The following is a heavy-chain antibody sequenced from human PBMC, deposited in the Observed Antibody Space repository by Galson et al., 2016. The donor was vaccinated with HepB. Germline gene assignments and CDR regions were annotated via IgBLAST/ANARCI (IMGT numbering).Heavy chain of an antibody. J-gene: IGHJ4*02. CDR3: ARHRYTSGWYTLDS. CDR1: GGSLSGHY. Sequence: ETLSLTCGVSGGSLSGHYWNWIRQCPGKGLEWIGEITDSGSTNYNATLKSRVSISIDTPKNHFTLKLDSVTAADTAIYYCARHRYTSGWYTLDSWGQGTLVTVSS. V-gene: IGHV4-34*01. CDR2: ITDSGST. D-gene: IGHD6-19*01.